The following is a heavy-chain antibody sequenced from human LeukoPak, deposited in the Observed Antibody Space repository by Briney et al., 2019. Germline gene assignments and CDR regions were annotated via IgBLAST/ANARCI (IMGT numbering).Heavy chain of an antibody. Sequence: PGGSLKLSCAASGFTFSGSAMHWVRQASGKGLEWVGRIRSKANSYATAYAASVKGRFTISRDDSKNTAYLQMNSLKTEDTAVYYCTSGPEVLLWFGDGGDYWGQGTLVTVSS. CDR3: TSGPEVLLWFGDGGDY. CDR1: GFTFSGSA. V-gene: IGHV3-73*01. J-gene: IGHJ4*02. D-gene: IGHD3-10*01. CDR2: IRSKANSYAT.